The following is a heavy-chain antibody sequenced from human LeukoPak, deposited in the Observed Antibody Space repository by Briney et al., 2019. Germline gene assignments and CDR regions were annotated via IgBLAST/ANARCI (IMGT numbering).Heavy chain of an antibody. V-gene: IGHV1-69*06. J-gene: IGHJ6*03. D-gene: IGHD5-12*01. CDR1: GGTFSSYA. Sequence: ASVKVSCKASGGTFSSYAISWVRQAPGQGLEWMGGIIPIFGTANYAQKFQGRVTITADKSTSTAYMELSSLRSEDTAVYYCATNREATIRGYYYMDVWGKGTTVTISS. CDR2: IIPIFGTA. CDR3: ATNREATIRGYYYMDV.